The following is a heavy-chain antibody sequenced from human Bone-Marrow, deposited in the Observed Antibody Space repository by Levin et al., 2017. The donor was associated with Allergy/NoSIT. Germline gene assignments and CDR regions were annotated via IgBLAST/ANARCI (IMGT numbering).Heavy chain of an antibody. CDR1: GGSISSDN. V-gene: IGHV4-59*01. J-gene: IGHJ4*02. D-gene: IGHD3-16*01. Sequence: SETLSLTCTVSGGSISSDNWSWIRQPPGKGLEWIGYIYDTGNTNYNPSLKSRVTLSVDTSKNQFSLKLSSVTPADTAVYYCTRFVWGSERGFDYWGQGTLVTVSS. CDR2: IYDTGNT. CDR3: TRFVWGSERGFDY.